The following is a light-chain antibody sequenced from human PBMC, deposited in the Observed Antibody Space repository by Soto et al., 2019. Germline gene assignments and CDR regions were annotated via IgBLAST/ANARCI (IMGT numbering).Light chain of an antibody. V-gene: IGLV1-47*02. CDR2: SNN. CDR3: AAWDDSLSGPL. CDR1: SSNIGPNY. J-gene: IGLJ3*02. Sequence: QSVLTQPPSASGTPGQRATISCSGSSSNIGPNYVYWYQQLPGTAPKLLIYSNNQRPSGVPDRFSGSKSGTSASLAISGLRSEDEGDYYCAAWDDSLSGPLFGGGTKLTVL.